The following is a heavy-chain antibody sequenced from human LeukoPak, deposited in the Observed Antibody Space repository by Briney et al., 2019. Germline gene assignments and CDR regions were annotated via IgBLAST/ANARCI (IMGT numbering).Heavy chain of an antibody. CDR3: ALLWFGEYDYYYYYYMDV. V-gene: IGHV1-8*02. D-gene: IGHD3-10*01. CDR2: MNPNSGNT. CDR1: GGTFSSYA. J-gene: IGHJ6*03. Sequence: ASVKVSCKASGGTFSSYAISWVRQATGQGLEWMGWMNPNSGNTGYAQKFQGRVTMTRNTSISTAYMELSSLRSEDTAMYYCALLWFGEYDYYYYYYMDVWGKGTTVTVSS.